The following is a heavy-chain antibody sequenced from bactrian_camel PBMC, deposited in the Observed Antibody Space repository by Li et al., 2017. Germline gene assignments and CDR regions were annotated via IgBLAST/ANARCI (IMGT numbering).Heavy chain of an antibody. CDR2: ITSRGKNT. CDR1: GFTFSSVA. CDR3: VRERTGGSWSFGY. V-gene: IGHV3S40*01. D-gene: IGHD6*01. Sequence: DVQLVESGGGLVQPGGSLKLSCTASGFTFSSVAMSWVRQAPGKGLEWVSGITSRGKNTYYAEAMKGRFTISRDNAKNTVYLEMNSLKPEDTAAYYCVRERTGGSWSFGYWGQGTQVTVS. J-gene: IGHJ6*01.